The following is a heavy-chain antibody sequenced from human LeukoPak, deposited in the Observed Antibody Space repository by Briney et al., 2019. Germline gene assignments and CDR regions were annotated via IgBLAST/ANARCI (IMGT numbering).Heavy chain of an antibody. CDR1: GFTFYMYA. V-gene: IGHV3-7*03. J-gene: IGHJ2*01. D-gene: IGHD2-2*01. CDR3: AKLSTSWPWYFDL. CDR2: IKQDGSEK. Sequence: PGGSLRLSCQASGFTFYMYAMSWVRQAPGKGLEWVANIKQDGSEKYYVDSVKGRFTISRDNSKNTLYLQMNSLRAEDTAVYYCAKLSTSWPWYFDLWGRGTLVTVSS.